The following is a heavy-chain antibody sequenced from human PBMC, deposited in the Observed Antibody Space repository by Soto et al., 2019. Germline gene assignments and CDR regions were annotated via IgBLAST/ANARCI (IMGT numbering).Heavy chain of an antibody. CDR3: ATEYSRGWSESGWLDP. CDR1: GYTFTGYY. V-gene: IGHV1-2*04. CDR2: INPNSGGT. Sequence: ALVKRSCKASGYTFTGYYMHWVRQAPGQGLEWMGWINPNSGGTNYAQKFQGWVTMTRDTSISTAYMELSRLRSDDTAVYYCATEYSRGWSESGWLDPWGQGTLVTVSS. D-gene: IGHD6-19*01. J-gene: IGHJ5*02.